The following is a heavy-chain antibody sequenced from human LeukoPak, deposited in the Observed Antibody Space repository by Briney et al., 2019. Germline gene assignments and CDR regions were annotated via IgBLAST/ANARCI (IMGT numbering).Heavy chain of an antibody. V-gene: IGHV3-23*01. D-gene: IGHD3-22*01. Sequence: GGSLRLSCAASGFTFSSYAMSWVRQAPGKGLEWVSSISGSGGSTYHADSVKGRFTISRDNSKNTLYLQMNSLRAEDTAVYYCAKPYYYDSSGLRTLDNWGQGTLVTVSS. CDR3: AKPYYYDSSGLRTLDN. CDR1: GFTFSSYA. CDR2: ISGSGGST. J-gene: IGHJ4*02.